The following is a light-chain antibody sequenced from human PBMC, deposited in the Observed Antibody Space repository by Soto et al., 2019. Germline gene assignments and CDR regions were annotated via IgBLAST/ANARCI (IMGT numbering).Light chain of an antibody. CDR1: SGHSDYA. CDR2: LNSEGSH. Sequence: QLVLPQSPSASASPGASVNITCTLSSGHSDYAIAWHQKQSEKGPRYLLRLNSEGSHSRGDGIPGRFSGSSSGAERYLIITSLQSDDEADYYCQTWGTGFLVFGGGTKVTVL. J-gene: IGLJ3*02. V-gene: IGLV4-69*01. CDR3: QTWGTGFLV.